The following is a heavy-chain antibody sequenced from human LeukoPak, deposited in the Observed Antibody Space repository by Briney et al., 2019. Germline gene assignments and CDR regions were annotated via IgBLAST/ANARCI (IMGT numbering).Heavy chain of an antibody. V-gene: IGHV1-2*06. J-gene: IGHJ4*02. CDR2: INPNSGGT. Sequence: ASVKVSCKASGYTFTGYYMHWVRQAPGQGLEWIGRINPNSGGTNYPQKFQGRVTMIRATSITTAYMELSRLRSDDTAVYYCARERDYYDSSGYYYATYFDYWGQGTLVTVSS. CDR1: GYTFTGYY. D-gene: IGHD3-22*01. CDR3: ARERDYYDSSGYYYATYFDY.